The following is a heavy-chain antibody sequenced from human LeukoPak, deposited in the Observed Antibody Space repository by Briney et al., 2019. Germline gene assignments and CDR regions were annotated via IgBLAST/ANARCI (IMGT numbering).Heavy chain of an antibody. CDR3: ARARPAMDAFDI. V-gene: IGHV4-59*12. CDR1: GGSISSYY. J-gene: IGHJ3*02. CDR2: IYHSGST. Sequence: SETLSLTCTVSGGSISSYYWSWIRQPPGKGLEWIGYIYHSGSTYYNPSLKSRVAISVDRSKNQFSLKLSSVTAADTAVYYCARARPAMDAFDIWGQGTMVTVSS.